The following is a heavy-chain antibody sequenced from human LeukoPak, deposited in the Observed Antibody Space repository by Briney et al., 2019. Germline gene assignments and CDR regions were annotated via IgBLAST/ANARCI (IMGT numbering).Heavy chain of an antibody. Sequence: GGSLRLSCAASGFSFKTYSMNWVRQAPGKGLEWVSSISETGTYLHYADSVKGRFTISRDNAKSSLYLQMNSLRADDTAVYYCARVDTSTFYNSWFDLWGQGTLVTVSS. V-gene: IGHV3-21*01. CDR3: ARVDTSTFYNSWFDL. CDR2: ISETGTYL. D-gene: IGHD5-18*01. J-gene: IGHJ5*01. CDR1: GFSFKTYS.